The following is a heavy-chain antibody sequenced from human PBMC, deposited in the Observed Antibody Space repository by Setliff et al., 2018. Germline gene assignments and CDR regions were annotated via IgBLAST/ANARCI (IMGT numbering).Heavy chain of an antibody. V-gene: IGHV4-34*01. D-gene: IGHD3-16*02. J-gene: IGHJ6*02. CDR1: GGSFSGYY. CDR3: ARGKVLYDYVWGSYRYEDYYYGMDV. CDR2: INHSGST. Sequence: SETLSLTCAVYGGSFSGYYWSWIRQPPGKGLEWIGEINHSGSTNYNPSLKSRVTISVDTSKNQFPLKLSSETAADTAVYYCARGKVLYDYVWGSYRYEDYYYGMDVWGQGTTVTVSS.